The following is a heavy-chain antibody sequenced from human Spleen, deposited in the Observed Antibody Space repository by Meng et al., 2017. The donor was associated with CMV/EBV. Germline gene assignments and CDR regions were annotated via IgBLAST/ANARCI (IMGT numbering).Heavy chain of an antibody. CDR2: IWYDGSNK. V-gene: IGHV3-33*01. Sequence: GGSLRLSCAASGFTFRSYDMHWVRQAPGKGLEWVAVIWYDGSNKYYADSVKGRFTISRDNSKNTLYLQMNSLRVEDTALYYCARERFSTTVITQGYFDYWGQGTLVTVSS. J-gene: IGHJ4*02. CDR3: ARERFSTTVITQGYFDY. CDR1: GFTFRSYD. D-gene: IGHD4-17*01.